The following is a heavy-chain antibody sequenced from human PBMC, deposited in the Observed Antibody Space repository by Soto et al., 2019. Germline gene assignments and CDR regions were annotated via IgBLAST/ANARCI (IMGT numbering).Heavy chain of an antibody. J-gene: IGHJ3*02. V-gene: IGHV3-7*03. CDR2: IKQDGSEK. D-gene: IGHD3-22*01. CDR1: GFTFSSYW. Sequence: EVQLVESGGGLVQPGGSLRLSCAASGFTFSSYWMSWVRQAPGKGLEWVANIKQDGSEKYYVDSVKGRFTISRDNAKNSLYLQMNSLRAEDTAVYYCARGGYYDTGDAFDIWGQGTMVTVSS. CDR3: ARGGYYDTGDAFDI.